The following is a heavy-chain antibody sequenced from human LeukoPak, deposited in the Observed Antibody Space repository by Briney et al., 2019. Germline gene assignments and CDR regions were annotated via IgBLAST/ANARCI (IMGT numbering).Heavy chain of an antibody. Sequence: GGSLRLSCAASEFTFSSYEMNWVRQAPGKGLEWISYISTSSTTIYYADSVKGRFTISRDNAKKSMFLQMNSLRAEDTAVYYCARGPYSGTYGDTYYYYMDVWGKGTTVTISS. CDR1: EFTFSSYE. J-gene: IGHJ6*03. CDR3: ARGPYSGTYGDTYYYYMDV. V-gene: IGHV3-48*03. D-gene: IGHD1-26*01. CDR2: ISTSSTTI.